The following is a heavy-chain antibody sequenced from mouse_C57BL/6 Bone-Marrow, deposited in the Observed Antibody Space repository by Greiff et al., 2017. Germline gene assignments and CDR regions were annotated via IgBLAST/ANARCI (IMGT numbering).Heavy chain of an antibody. D-gene: IGHD2-3*01. V-gene: IGHV2-6-1*01. CDR1: GFSLTSYG. CDR3: ARHGGWLLGYFDV. J-gene: IGHJ1*03. Sequence: VKLEESGPGLVAPSQSLSITCTVSGFSLTSYGVHWVRQPPGKGLEWLVVIWSDGSTTYNSALKSRLSISKDNSKSQVFLKMNSLQTDDTAMYYCARHGGWLLGYFDVWGTGTTVTVSS. CDR2: IWSDGST.